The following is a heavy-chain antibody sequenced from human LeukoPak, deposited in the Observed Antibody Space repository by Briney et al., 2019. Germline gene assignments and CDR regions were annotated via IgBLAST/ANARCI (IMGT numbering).Heavy chain of an antibody. CDR3: ARVLDLSKRGLDAFDI. J-gene: IGHJ3*02. V-gene: IGHV4-39*07. CDR1: GGSISSSTYY. D-gene: IGHD3-16*01. Sequence: SETLSLTCTVSGGSISSSTYYLGWIRQPPGKGLEWLGSIYYTGSTYSNPSLKSRVTISVDTSKNQFSLKLSSATAADTAVYYCARVLDLSKRGLDAFDIWGQGTMVTVSS. CDR2: IYYTGST.